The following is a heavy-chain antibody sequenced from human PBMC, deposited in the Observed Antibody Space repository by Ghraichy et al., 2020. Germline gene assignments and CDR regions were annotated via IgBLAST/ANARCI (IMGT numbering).Heavy chain of an antibody. J-gene: IGHJ6*03. CDR3: ARGPEGYQLLKGISWYYHYMDV. V-gene: IGHV1-69*13. CDR1: GGTFTNYA. CDR2: IIPLFGSP. D-gene: IGHD2-2*01. Sequence: SVKVSCKASGGTFTNYALSWVRQAPGQGLEWMGGIIPLFGSPNYAQNFQGRVTITVDESTSTAYMEVSSLRSEDTAVYYCARGPEGYQLLKGISWYYHYMDVWGKGTTVTVSS.